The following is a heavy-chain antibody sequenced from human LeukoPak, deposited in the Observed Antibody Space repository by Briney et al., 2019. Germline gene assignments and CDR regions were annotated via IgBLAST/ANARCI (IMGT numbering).Heavy chain of an antibody. CDR2: INPSGGST. Sequence: EASVKVSCKASGYTFTSYYMHWVRQAPGQGLEWMGIINPSGGSTSYAQKFQGRVTMTRDTSTSTVYMELSSLRSEDTAVYYCARGWPGIAVAGRPRALDYWGQGTLVTVSS. CDR1: GYTFTSYY. V-gene: IGHV1-46*01. J-gene: IGHJ4*02. CDR3: ARGWPGIAVAGRPRALDY. D-gene: IGHD6-19*01.